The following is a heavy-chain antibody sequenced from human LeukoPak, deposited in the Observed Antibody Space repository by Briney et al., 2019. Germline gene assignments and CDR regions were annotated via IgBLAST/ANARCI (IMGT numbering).Heavy chain of an antibody. D-gene: IGHD3-10*01. Sequence: PSETLSLTCTVSGGSISSSSYYWGWIRRPPGKGLEWIGSIYYSGSTYYNPSLKSRVTISVDTSKNQFSLKLSSVTAADTAVYYCARSGGYYGSGYYYYGMDVWGQGTTVTVSS. V-gene: IGHV4-39*01. J-gene: IGHJ6*02. CDR3: ARSGGYYGSGYYYYGMDV. CDR2: IYYSGST. CDR1: GGSISSSSYY.